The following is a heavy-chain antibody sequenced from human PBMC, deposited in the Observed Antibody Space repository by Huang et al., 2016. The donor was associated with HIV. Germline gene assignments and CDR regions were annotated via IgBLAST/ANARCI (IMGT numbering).Heavy chain of an antibody. CDR2: IYYRETT. CDR3: ARDRDPIPSGDY. J-gene: IGHJ4*02. V-gene: IGHV4-59*11. CDR1: GGSISSHY. Sequence: QVQLQESGPGLLRPSETLSLTCTVSGGSISSHYWSWIRQPPGKGLEWIWSIYYRETTTSNPSLKIRVTISVDTSKNQFSLKLNSVTVADTAVYYCARDRDPIPSGDYWGQGTLVTVSS. D-gene: IGHD6-25*01.